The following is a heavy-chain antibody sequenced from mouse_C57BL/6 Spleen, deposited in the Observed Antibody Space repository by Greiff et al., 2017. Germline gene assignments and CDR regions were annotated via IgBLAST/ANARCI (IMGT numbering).Heavy chain of an antibody. CDR1: GYTFTDYE. D-gene: IGHD2-4*01. CDR2: IDPETGGT. J-gene: IGHJ4*01. Sequence: VKLVESGAELVRPGASVTLSCKASGYTFTDYEMHWVKQTPVHGLEWIGAIDPETGGTAYNQKFKGKAILTADKSSSTAYMELRSLTSEDSAVYYCTRKVWDYEGYYAMDYWGQGTSVTVSS. CDR3: TRKVWDYEGYYAMDY. V-gene: IGHV1-15*01.